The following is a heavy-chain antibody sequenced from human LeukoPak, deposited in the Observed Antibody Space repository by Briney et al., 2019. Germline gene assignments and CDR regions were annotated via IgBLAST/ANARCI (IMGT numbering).Heavy chain of an antibody. Sequence: SETLSLTCTVSGGSFSSYYWSWIRQPPGKGLEWIGSIYYSGSTYYNPSLKSRVTISVDTSKNQFSLKLSSVTAADTAVYYCARVHPGYSYGFFLDWFDPWGQGTLVTVSS. V-gene: IGHV4-39*07. D-gene: IGHD5-18*01. CDR3: ARVHPGYSYGFFLDWFDP. J-gene: IGHJ5*02. CDR1: GGSFSSYY. CDR2: IYYSGST.